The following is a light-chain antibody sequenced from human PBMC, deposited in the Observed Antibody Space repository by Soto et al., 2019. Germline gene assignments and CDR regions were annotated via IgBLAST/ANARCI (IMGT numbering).Light chain of an antibody. CDR2: DAS. CDR3: QQYATSARLT. Sequence: EFVLTQSPATLSLSPGERATLSCRASQSVSSYLAWYQQKPGQAPRLLIYDASNRATGIPARFSGTGSGTDFTLTINNLEPEDFAVYYCQQYATSARLTFGPGTKVDIK. V-gene: IGKV3-11*01. J-gene: IGKJ3*01. CDR1: QSVSSY.